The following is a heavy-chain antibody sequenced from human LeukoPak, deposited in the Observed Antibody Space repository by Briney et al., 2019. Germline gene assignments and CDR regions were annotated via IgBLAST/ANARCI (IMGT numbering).Heavy chain of an antibody. CDR2: IYTSGST. CDR1: GGSISSGSYY. V-gene: IGHV4-61*02. J-gene: IGHJ4*02. CDR3: AREWLIYYFDY. D-gene: IGHD3-22*01. Sequence: PSETLSLTCTVSGGSISSGSYYWSWIRQPAGKGLEWIGRIYTSGSTNYNPSLKSRVTISVDTSKNRFSLKLSSVTAADTAVYYCAREWLIYYFDYWGQGTLVTVSS.